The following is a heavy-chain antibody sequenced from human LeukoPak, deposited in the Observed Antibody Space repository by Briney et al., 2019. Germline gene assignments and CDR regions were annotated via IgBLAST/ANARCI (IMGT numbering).Heavy chain of an antibody. Sequence: SETLSLTCTVSGGSVSSGSYYWSWIRQPPGKGLEWIGYIYYSGSTNYNPSLKSRVTISVDTSKNQFSLKLSSVTAADTAVYYCAVERIPGDNMGYFDYWGQGTLVTVSS. V-gene: IGHV4-61*01. D-gene: IGHD1-1*01. J-gene: IGHJ4*02. CDR2: IYYSGST. CDR1: GGSVSSGSYY. CDR3: AVERIPGDNMGYFDY.